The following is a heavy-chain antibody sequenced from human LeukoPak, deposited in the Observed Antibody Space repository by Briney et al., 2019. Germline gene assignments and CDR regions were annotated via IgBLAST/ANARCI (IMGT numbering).Heavy chain of an antibody. J-gene: IGHJ6*03. CDR2: IYYSGST. CDR1: GGSISSSSYY. D-gene: IGHD3-10*01. CDR3: ASSMVRGVYYMDV. Sequence: PSETLSLTCTVSGGSISSSSYYWGWIRQSPGKGLEWIGYIYYSGSTNYNPSLKSRVTISVDTSKNQFSLKLSSVTAADAAVYYCASSMVRGVYYMDVWGKGTTVTVSS. V-gene: IGHV4-61*05.